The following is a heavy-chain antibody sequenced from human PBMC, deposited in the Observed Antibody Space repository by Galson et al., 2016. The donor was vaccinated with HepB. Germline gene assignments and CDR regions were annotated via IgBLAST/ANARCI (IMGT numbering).Heavy chain of an antibody. V-gene: IGHV5-10-1*01. D-gene: IGHD1-26*01. Sequence: QSGAEVKKPGESLRISCKGSGYAFSDYWINWVRQMPGKGLEWMGRINPSDSYTDYSPSFQGHVTIFVDKSITTAYLQWSSLKASDTAIYYCARRDQGASWGQGTLVTVSS. CDR3: ARRDQGAS. J-gene: IGHJ5*02. CDR2: INPSDSYT. CDR1: GYAFSDYW.